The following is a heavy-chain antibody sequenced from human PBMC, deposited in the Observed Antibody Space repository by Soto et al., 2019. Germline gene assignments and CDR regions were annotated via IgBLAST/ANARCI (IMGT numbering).Heavy chain of an antibody. D-gene: IGHD2-15*01. CDR1: GYTFTSYG. CDR3: ARDSVSSEYCSGGSCYSEGYYYYGMDV. V-gene: IGHV1-18*01. CDR2: ISAYNGNT. Sequence: ASVKVSCKASGYTFTSYGISWVRQAPGQGLEWMGWISAYNGNTNYAQKLQGRVTMTTDTSISTAYMELSRLRSDDTAVYYCARDSVSSEYCSGGSCYSEGYYYYGMDVWRQGTTVTVSS. J-gene: IGHJ6*02.